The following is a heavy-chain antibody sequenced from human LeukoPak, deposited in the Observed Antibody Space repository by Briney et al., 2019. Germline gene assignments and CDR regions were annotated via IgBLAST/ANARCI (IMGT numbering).Heavy chain of an antibody. D-gene: IGHD3-10*01. V-gene: IGHV3-23*03. J-gene: IGHJ5*02. CDR3: AKECDYSPGHKFDL. CDR2: LFTGGAGA. CDR1: GFTFNNYL. Sequence: GGSLRLSCTASGFTFNNYLMSWVHQAPGKGPEWVSVLFTGGAGALYADSVRGRFTISGDTSKTTLYLQMNGLRAEDTAVYYCAKECDYSPGHKFDLWGRGTLVTVSS.